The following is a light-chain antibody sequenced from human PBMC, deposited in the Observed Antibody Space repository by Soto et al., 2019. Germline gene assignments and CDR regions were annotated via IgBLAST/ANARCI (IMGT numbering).Light chain of an antibody. CDR2: GAS. CDR1: QSVSGTF. J-gene: IGKJ2*01. Sequence: EIVLTQSPGTLSLSPGERATLSCRASQSVSGTFLAWYQQKPGQAPRLLIHGASRRATGIPDRFSGSGSGTVFTLTISRLEPEDFARYYCPQYGNSPYTFGQGTNLEIK. CDR3: PQYGNSPYT. V-gene: IGKV3-20*01.